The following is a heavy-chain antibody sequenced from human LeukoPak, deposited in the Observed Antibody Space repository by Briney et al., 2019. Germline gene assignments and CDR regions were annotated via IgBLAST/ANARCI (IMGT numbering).Heavy chain of an antibody. CDR3: ARDPRGTWIQLDY. J-gene: IGHJ4*02. CDR2: ISYDGSNK. V-gene: IGHV3-30-3*01. Sequence: GGSLRLSCAASGFTFSSYAMHWVRQAPGKGLEWVAVISYDGSNKYYADSVKGRFTISRDNSKNTLYLQMNSLRAEDTAVYYCARDPRGTWIQLDYWGQGTLVTVSS. CDR1: GFTFSSYA. D-gene: IGHD5-18*01.